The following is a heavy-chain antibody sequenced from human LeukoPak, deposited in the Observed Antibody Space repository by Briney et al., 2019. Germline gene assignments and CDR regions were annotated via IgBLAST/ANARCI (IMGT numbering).Heavy chain of an antibody. Sequence: PSETLSLTCTVSGGSISSYYWSWIRQPPGKGLEWIGYIYYSGSTNYNPSLKSRVTISVDTSKNQFSLKLSSVTAADTAVYYCARQKVARFHAFDIWGQGTMVTVSS. V-gene: IGHV4-59*08. CDR1: GGSISSYY. CDR3: ARQKVARFHAFDI. D-gene: IGHD3-3*01. CDR2: IYYSGST. J-gene: IGHJ3*02.